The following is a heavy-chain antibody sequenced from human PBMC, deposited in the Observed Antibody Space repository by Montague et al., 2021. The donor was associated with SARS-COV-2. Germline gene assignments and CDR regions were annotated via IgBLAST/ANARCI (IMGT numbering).Heavy chain of an antibody. D-gene: IGHD1-26*01. CDR3: AKDMWDLYYFDY. J-gene: IGHJ4*02. CDR1: GFIFSSFA. V-gene: IGHV3-23*01. CDR2: VRSSGGSP. Sequence: SLRLSCAASGFIFSSFAMSWVRQAPGKGLEWVSAVRSSGGSPNYAASVKGRFTIYRDNSNNMLYLQMNGLRAEDTAVYYCAKDMWDLYYFDYWGQGTLVTVSS.